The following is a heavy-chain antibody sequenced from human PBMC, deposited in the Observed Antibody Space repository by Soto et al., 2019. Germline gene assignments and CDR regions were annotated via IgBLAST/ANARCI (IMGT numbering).Heavy chain of an antibody. CDR2: ISPNSGGT. Sequence: ASVKVSCKASGYTFTGYYMHWVRQAPGQGLEWMGWISPNSGGTNYAQKFQGWVTMTRDTSISTAYMELERLRSDDTAVYYCARGLPAGYSSSWFEYWGQGTLVTVSS. D-gene: IGHD6-13*01. V-gene: IGHV1-2*04. CDR3: ARGLPAGYSSSWFEY. J-gene: IGHJ4*02. CDR1: GYTFTGYY.